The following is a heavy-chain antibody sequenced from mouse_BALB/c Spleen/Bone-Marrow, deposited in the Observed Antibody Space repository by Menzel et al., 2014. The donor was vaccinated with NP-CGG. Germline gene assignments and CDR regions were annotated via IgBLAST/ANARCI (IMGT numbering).Heavy chain of an antibody. CDR1: GYTFTSYV. CDR2: INPYNDGT. CDR3: ARHYGYPDY. D-gene: IGHD1-2*01. V-gene: IGHV1-14*01. J-gene: IGHJ2*01. Sequence: EVQVVESGPELVKPGASVKMSCKASGYTFTSYVMHWVKQKPGQGLEWIGYINPYNDGTKYNEKFKGKATLTSDKSSSTAYMELSSLTSENSAVYYCARHYGYPDYWGQGTTLTVSS.